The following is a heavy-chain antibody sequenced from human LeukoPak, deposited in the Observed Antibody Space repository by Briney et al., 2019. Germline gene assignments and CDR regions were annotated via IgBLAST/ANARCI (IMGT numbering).Heavy chain of an antibody. V-gene: IGHV1-18*01. J-gene: IGHJ4*02. CDR2: ISGNNDNP. CDR3: ARDGTSTDDY. D-gene: IGHD2-2*01. CDR1: GYTFSNFG. Sequence: ASVKVSCKTSGYTFSNFGINWVRQAPGQGLEWMGWISGNNDNPNYGQKFQGRFTGTTDSSTSTAYMELRNLTFDDTAVYYCARDGTSTDDYWGQGTLVTAAS.